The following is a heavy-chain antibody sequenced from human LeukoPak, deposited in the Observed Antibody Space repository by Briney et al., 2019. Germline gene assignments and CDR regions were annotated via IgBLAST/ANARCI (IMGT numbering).Heavy chain of an antibody. V-gene: IGHV3-74*01. CDR3: ARDGLAIVPLDY. CDR2: INSDGSIT. Sequence: GGSLRLSCAASGFTFSSYWMHWVRQDPGKGLVWVSRINSDGSITSYADSVKGRFTISRDNAKNTLYLQMNSLRDEDTAVYYCARDGLAIVPLDYWGQGTLVTASS. CDR1: GFTFSSYW. J-gene: IGHJ4*02. D-gene: IGHD5-18*01.